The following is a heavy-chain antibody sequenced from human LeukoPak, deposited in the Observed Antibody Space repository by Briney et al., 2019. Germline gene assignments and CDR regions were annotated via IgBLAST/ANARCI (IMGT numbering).Heavy chain of an antibody. V-gene: IGHV1-24*01. J-gene: IGHJ4*02. CDR2: FDPEDGET. CDR3: ATDGALGGLHTYYFDH. D-gene: IGHD5-24*01. CDR1: GYTLTELS. Sequence: ASVKVSCKVSGYTLTELSMHWVRQAPGKGLEWMGGFDPEDGETIYAQKFQGRVTMTEDTSTDTAYMELSSLRSEDTAVYYCATDGALGGLHTYYFDHWGQGTLVTVSS.